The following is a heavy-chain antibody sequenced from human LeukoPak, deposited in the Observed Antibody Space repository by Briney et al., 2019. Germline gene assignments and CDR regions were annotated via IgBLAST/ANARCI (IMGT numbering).Heavy chain of an antibody. V-gene: IGHV3-53*01. CDR2: IYTGGGR. Sequence: GGSLRLSCAASGFIFTPYEMNWVRQAPGKELEWVSVIYTGGGRYYADSVRGRFTISRDTSKNVVFLQMNSLRVEDTAVYYCARGIDYWGRGTLVTVSS. CDR3: ARGIDY. J-gene: IGHJ4*02. CDR1: GFIFTPYE.